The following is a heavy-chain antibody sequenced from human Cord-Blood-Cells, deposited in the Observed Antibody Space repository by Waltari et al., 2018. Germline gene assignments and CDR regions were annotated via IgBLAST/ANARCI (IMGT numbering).Heavy chain of an antibody. V-gene: IGHV3-7*01. CDR3: ARNLVEQHRAFDI. J-gene: IGHJ3*02. Sequence: EVQLVESGGGLVQPGGSLRLSFAASGFTFSSYWMSWVRQAPGKGLEWVANIKQDGSEKYYVDSVKGRFTIARDNAKNSLYLQMNSLRAEDTAVYYCARNLVEQHRAFDIWGQGTMVTVSS. CDR1: GFTFSSYW. D-gene: IGHD6-13*01. CDR2: IKQDGSEK.